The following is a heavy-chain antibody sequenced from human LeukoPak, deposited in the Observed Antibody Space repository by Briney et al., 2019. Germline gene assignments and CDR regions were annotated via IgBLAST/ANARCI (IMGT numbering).Heavy chain of an antibody. CDR1: GGSLSSTSYY. CDR2: IYYSGST. Sequence: PSETLSLTCVVSGGSLSSTSYYWGWIRQPPGKGLEWIGSIYYSGSTYYSPSLKSRVTISVDTSKNQFSLKLSSVTAADTAVYYCARLLRVGYCSTTTCNWFDPWGQGTLVTVSS. D-gene: IGHD2-2*03. CDR3: ARLLRVGYCSTTTCNWFDP. V-gene: IGHV4-39*07. J-gene: IGHJ5*02.